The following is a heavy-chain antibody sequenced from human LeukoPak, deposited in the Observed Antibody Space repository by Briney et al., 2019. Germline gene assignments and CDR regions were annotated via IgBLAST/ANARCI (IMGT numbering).Heavy chain of an antibody. V-gene: IGHV4-39*01. CDR2: IYYSGST. CDR1: GGSISSSSYY. D-gene: IGHD3-9*01. Sequence: PSETLSLTCTVSGGSISSSSYYWGWIRQPPGKGLEWIGSIYYSGSTYYNPSLKSRVTISVDTSKNQFSLKLSSVTAADTAVYYCARRGFSRYYDILTGSITFYYYMDVWGKGTTVTISS. J-gene: IGHJ6*03. CDR3: ARRGFSRYYDILTGSITFYYYMDV.